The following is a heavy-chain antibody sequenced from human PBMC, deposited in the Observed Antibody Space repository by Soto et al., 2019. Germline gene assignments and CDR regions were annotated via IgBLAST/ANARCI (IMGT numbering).Heavy chain of an antibody. CDR2: LSSTGISI. CDR1: GFSLSSFA. CDR3: ARGSSGAWYRPLDV. Sequence: GGSLRLSCAASGFSLSSFAMTWVRQAPGKGLEWVSSLSSTGISIYYAGSVKDRFTISADKSKNTVYLQMNSLRADDTAVYYCARGSSGAWYRPLDVWGHGTTVTVSS. V-gene: IGHV3-23*01. D-gene: IGHD2-21*02. J-gene: IGHJ6*02.